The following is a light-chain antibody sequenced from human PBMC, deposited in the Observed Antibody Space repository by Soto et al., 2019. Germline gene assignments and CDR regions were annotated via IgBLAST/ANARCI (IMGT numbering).Light chain of an antibody. CDR3: LQDSNSPRT. CDR1: QGIRNE. Sequence: AIQMTQSPSTLSASVGDRVTITCRASQGIRNELGWYQQKPGKAPKFLIYDASNLQSGVQSRLSGNGSGTDFTLTISSLQPEDFAIYYCLQDSNSPRTFAQGTKLEIK. V-gene: IGKV1-6*01. J-gene: IGKJ2*01. CDR2: DAS.